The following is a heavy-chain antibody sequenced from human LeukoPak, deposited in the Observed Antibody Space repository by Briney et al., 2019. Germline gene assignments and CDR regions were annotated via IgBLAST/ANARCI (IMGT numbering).Heavy chain of an antibody. CDR1: GFTLNTYW. D-gene: IGHD1-26*01. CDR2: IYSDGGRT. Sequence: GGSLRLSCAASGFTLNTYWMHWVRQGPGKGLVWVSRIYSDGGRTNYADSVKGRFTISGDTAKNTLYLQMNSLRAEDTAVYYCARSGRGGAFDVWGQGTMVTVSS. CDR3: ARSGRGGAFDV. J-gene: IGHJ3*01. V-gene: IGHV3-74*01.